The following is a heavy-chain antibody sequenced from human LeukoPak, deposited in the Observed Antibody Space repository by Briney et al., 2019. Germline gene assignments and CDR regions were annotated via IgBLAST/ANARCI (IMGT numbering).Heavy chain of an antibody. CDR1: GGSFSGYY. V-gene: IGHV4-34*01. J-gene: IGHJ3*01. D-gene: IGHD5-12*01. CDR2: ISHSGTT. Sequence: PSGTLTLTCAVYGGSFSGYYWSWSRQSPGKGLEWIGEISHSGTTNYNPSLKSRVTVSIDTSKKQFSLKLSSLTAADTAIYYCARAIYSATWTDAFDVWGRGTVVTVSS. CDR3: ARAIYSATWTDAFDV.